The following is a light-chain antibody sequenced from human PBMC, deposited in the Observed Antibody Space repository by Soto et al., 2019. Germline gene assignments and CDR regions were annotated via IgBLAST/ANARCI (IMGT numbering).Light chain of an antibody. V-gene: IGLV1-40*01. CDR3: HSSDIDLGGSGV. J-gene: IGLJ3*02. CDR1: SSNIGAGYD. CDR2: GHI. Sequence: QSVLTQPPSVSGAPGQRVIISCTGSSSNIGAGYDVHWYQHLPGKAPKLLIYGHINRPSGVPDRFSGSKSGSSASLAITGLQPEDEADDYCHSSDIDLGGSGVFCGGTKLTVL.